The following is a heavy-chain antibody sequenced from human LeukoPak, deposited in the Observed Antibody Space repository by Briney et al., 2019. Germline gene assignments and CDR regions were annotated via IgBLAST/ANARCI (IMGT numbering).Heavy chain of an antibody. CDR2: IYYSGST. D-gene: IGHD3-16*02. Sequence: PSETLSLTCTVSGGSISSGGYYWSWIRQHPGKGLEWIGYIYYSGSTYHNPSLKSRVTISVDTSKNQFSLKLNSVTAADTAVYYCARGVMITFGEVIVMGAFDIWGQGTMVTVSS. V-gene: IGHV4-31*03. CDR3: ARGVMITFGEVIVMGAFDI. J-gene: IGHJ3*02. CDR1: GGSISSGGYY.